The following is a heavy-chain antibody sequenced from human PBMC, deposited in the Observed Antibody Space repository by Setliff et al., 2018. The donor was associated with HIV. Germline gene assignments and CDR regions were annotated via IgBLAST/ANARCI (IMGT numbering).Heavy chain of an antibody. CDR1: GGPISSYN. V-gene: IGHV4-59*08. CDR3: ARHSPSYSSSCYYFDY. J-gene: IGHJ4*02. Sequence: KTSETLSLTCTVSGGPISSYNWSWIRQPPGKGLEWIGYTYYSWRPNDNPSLKRRVTISVDTSKNQFSRTLYSVTAADTAVYYCARHSPSYSSSCYYFDYWGQGALVTVSS. D-gene: IGHD6-13*01. CDR2: TYYSWRP.